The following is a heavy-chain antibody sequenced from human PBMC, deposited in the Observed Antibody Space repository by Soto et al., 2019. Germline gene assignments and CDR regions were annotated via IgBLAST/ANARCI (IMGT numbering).Heavy chain of an antibody. D-gene: IGHD2-8*01. CDR3: ARDIMGTNYYYYGMDV. CDR2: IYYSGST. Sequence: SETLSLTCTVSGGSISSYYWSWIRQPPGKGLEWIGYIYYSGSTNYNPSLKSRVTISVDTSKNQFSLKLSSVTAADTAVYYCARDIMGTNYYYYGMDVWGQGTTVTVSS. J-gene: IGHJ6*02. CDR1: GGSISSYY. V-gene: IGHV4-59*01.